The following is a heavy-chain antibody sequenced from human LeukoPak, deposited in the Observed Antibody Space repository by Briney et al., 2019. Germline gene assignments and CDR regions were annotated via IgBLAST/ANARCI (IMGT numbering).Heavy chain of an antibody. CDR2: IYYSGST. CDR3: ARTGRHTVTTVWFDP. D-gene: IGHD4-17*01. V-gene: IGHV4-59*01. CDR1: GGSISSYY. Sequence: SETLSLTCTVSGGSISSYYWSWIRQPPGKGLEWIGYIYYSGSTNYNPSLKSRVTISVDTSKNQFSLKLSSVTAADTAVYYCARTGRHTVTTVWFDPRGQGTLVTVSS. J-gene: IGHJ5*02.